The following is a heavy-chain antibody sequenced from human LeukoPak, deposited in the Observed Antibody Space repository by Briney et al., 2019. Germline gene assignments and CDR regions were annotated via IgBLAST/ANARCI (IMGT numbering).Heavy chain of an antibody. CDR1: GFTFSSYE. CDR2: ISSSGSTI. J-gene: IGHJ5*02. CDR3: ASAYRNWFDP. D-gene: IGHD3-16*01. Sequence: GGSLRLSCAASGFTFSSYEVNWVRQAPGKGLEWVSYISSSGSTIYYADSVKGRFTISRDNAKNSLYLQMNSLRAEDTAVYYCASAYRNWFDPWGQGTLVTVSS. V-gene: IGHV3-48*03.